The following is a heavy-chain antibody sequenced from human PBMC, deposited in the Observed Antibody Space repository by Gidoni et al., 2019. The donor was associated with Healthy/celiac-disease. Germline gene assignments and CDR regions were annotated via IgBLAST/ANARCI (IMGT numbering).Heavy chain of an antibody. J-gene: IGHJ1*01. D-gene: IGHD2-21*01. V-gene: IGHV3-48*03. CDR3: ARATIANSKDFQH. Sequence: EVQLVESGGGLVQPGGSLRLPCAASGVTFSSYEMNWVRQAPGKGLEWVSYISSSGSPIYYADSVKGRFTISRDNAKNSLYLQMNSLRAEDTAVYYCARATIANSKDFQHWGQGTLVTVSS. CDR1: GVTFSSYE. CDR2: ISSSGSPI.